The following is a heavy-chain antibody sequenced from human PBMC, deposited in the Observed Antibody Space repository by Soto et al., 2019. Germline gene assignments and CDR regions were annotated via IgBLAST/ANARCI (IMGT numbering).Heavy chain of an antibody. Sequence: PGGSLRLSCAAAGFTFISYGMHWVRQAPGKGLEWVAVISYDGSNKYYADSVKGRFTISRDNSKNTLYLQMNSLRAEDTAVYYCARGYSGYLAWFDPWSQGTLVTVSS. CDR2: ISYDGSNK. CDR3: ARGYSGYLAWFDP. V-gene: IGHV3-30*03. D-gene: IGHD5-12*01. J-gene: IGHJ5*02. CDR1: GFTFISYG.